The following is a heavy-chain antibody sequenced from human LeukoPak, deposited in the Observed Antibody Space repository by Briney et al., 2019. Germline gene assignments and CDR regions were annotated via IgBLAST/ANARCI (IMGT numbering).Heavy chain of an antibody. CDR2: IYTSGST. D-gene: IGHD6-13*01. J-gene: IGHJ5*02. V-gene: IGHV4-61*02. CDR1: GGSISSGSYY. Sequence: PSETLSLTCTVSGGSISSGSYYWSWIRQPAGKGLDWIGRIYTSGSTNYNPSLKSRVTMSVDTSKNQFSLKLSSVTAADTAVYYCARDPGFIAAAENWFDPWGQGTLVTVSS. CDR3: ARDPGFIAAAENWFDP.